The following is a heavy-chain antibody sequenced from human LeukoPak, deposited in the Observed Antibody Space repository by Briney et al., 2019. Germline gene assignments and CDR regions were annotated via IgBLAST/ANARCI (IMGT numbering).Heavy chain of an antibody. Sequence: GGSLRLSCAASGFTFDDYGMSWVRQAPGKGLEWVCGINWNGGSTGYADYVKGRFTISRDNAKNSLYLQMNSLRAEDTALYYCARAYGSEEYDYWGQGTLVTVSS. CDR1: GFTFDDYG. D-gene: IGHD3-10*01. CDR2: INWNGGST. V-gene: IGHV3-20*04. J-gene: IGHJ4*02. CDR3: ARAYGSEEYDY.